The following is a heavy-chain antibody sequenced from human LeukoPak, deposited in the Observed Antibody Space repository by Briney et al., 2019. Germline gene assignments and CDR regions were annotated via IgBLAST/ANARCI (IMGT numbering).Heavy chain of an antibody. Sequence: SETLSLTSTVSGGSFGNYYWSWIRQPPGKGLEWIGYIYDSGTTNYNPSLKSRVTISVDTSKNQFSLKLSSVTAADTAVYYCARDFSAAFDIWGQGTMVTVSS. CDR2: IYDSGTT. CDR1: GGSFGNYY. V-gene: IGHV4-59*01. J-gene: IGHJ3*02. CDR3: ARDFSAAFDI. D-gene: IGHD2/OR15-2a*01.